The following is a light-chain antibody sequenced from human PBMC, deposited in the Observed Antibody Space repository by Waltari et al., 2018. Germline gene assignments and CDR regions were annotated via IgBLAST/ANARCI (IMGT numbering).Light chain of an antibody. Sequence: DFQMTQYPSSLSASVWDRVTITCRASQSISTYLNWYQQKPGKAPNLLIYAASSLQSGVPSRFSGSGSGTDFTLTISSLQPEDFATYYCQQSYSPLTFGGGTKVEIK. V-gene: IGKV1-39*01. CDR2: AAS. J-gene: IGKJ4*01. CDR1: QSISTY. CDR3: QQSYSPLT.